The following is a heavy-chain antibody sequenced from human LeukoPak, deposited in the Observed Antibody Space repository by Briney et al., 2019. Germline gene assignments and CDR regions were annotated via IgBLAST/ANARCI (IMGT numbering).Heavy chain of an antibody. CDR2: IYYSGST. V-gene: IGHV4-59*01. J-gene: IGHJ4*02. CDR3: ARRIAAAGPFDY. CDR1: GGSISSFY. Sequence: SETLSLTCTVSGGSISSFYWSWIRRPPGKGLEWIGYIYYSGSTNYNPSLKSRVTISVDTSKNQFSLKLTSVTAADTAVYYCARRIAAAGPFDYWGQGTLVTVSS. D-gene: IGHD6-13*01.